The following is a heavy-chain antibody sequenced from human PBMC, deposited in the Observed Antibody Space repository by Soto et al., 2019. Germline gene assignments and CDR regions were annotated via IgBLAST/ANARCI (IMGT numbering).Heavy chain of an antibody. CDR2: IIPIFGTA. CDR1: GGTFSSYA. J-gene: IGHJ4*02. V-gene: IGHV1-69*12. CDR3: ATDRRYGSASMGVDY. D-gene: IGHD3-10*01. Sequence: QVQLVQSGAEVKKPGSSVKVSCKASGGTFSSYAISWVRQAPGQGLEWMGGIIPIFGTANYAQKFQGRVTITADESTSTADVELSRLRSEDTAVYYCATDRRYGSASMGVDYWGQGTLVTVSS.